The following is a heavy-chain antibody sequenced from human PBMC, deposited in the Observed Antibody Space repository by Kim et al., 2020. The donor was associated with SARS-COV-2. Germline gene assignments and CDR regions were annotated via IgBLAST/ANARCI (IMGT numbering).Heavy chain of an antibody. CDR3: AREGSRYSSSWGYYFDS. V-gene: IGHV4-59*13. J-gene: IGHJ4*02. Sequence: SETLSLTCTVSGGSFSSYYWSWIRQPPGKGLEWIGYIYYSGSTNYNPSLKSRVTISVDTSKNQFSLKLSSVTAADTAVYYCAREGSRYSSSWGYYFDSWGQGALVTVSS. D-gene: IGHD6-13*01. CDR1: GGSFSSYY. CDR2: IYYSGST.